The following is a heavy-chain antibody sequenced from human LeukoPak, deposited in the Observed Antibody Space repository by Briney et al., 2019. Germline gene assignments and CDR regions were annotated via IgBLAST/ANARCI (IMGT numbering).Heavy chain of an antibody. J-gene: IGHJ4*02. CDR3: AGSVPSQWELLDY. D-gene: IGHD1-26*01. CDR1: GGTFSSYA. Sequence: SVKVSCKASGGTFSSYAITWVRQAPGQGLEWVGGIIPIFGTANYAQKFQGRVTITTDESTSTAYMELSSLRSEDTAVYYCAGSVPSQWELLDYWGQGTLVTVSS. CDR2: IIPIFGTA. V-gene: IGHV1-69*05.